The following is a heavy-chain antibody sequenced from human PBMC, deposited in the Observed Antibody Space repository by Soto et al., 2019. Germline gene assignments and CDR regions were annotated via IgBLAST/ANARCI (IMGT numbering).Heavy chain of an antibody. Sequence: GGSLRLSCAAFGFTFSSYAMSWVRQAPGKGMEWVSAISGSGGSTYYADSVKGRFTISRDNSKNTLYLQMNSLRAEDTAVYYCAKDLPAYYYDSSGYHFDYWGQGTLVTVSS. CDR1: GFTFSSYA. CDR2: ISGSGGST. D-gene: IGHD3-22*01. V-gene: IGHV3-23*01. CDR3: AKDLPAYYYDSSGYHFDY. J-gene: IGHJ4*02.